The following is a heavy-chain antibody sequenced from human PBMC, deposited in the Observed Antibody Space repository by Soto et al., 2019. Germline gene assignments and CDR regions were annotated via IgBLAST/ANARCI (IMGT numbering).Heavy chain of an antibody. CDR3: ARVVLSATHYYYNALLYV. CDR2: IRNRPNSYTT. J-gene: IGHJ6*04. V-gene: IGHV3-72*01. CDR1: GFTIRDDS. D-gene: IGHD3-22*01. Sequence: GGSLRLSYAGSGFTIRDDSMDWVRQAPGKGLEWVGRIRNRPNSYTTQYAASVKGRFAVLRDDSEKPLYLQMYTPRAEDTAVSHCARVVLSATHYYYNALLYVSAKGTTVTVTP.